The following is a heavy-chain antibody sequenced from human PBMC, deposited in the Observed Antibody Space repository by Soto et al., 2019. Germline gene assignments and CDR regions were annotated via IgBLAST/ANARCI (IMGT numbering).Heavy chain of an antibody. Sequence: QVQLVESGGGVVQPGRSLRLSCVASGFTFSSYGMHWVRQAPGKGLEWVAVIWFDGSNKFYADSVKGRFIISRDNSKNTVSLQMNSLRDEDSAAYYCATTGPYWGQGTLVTVSS. CDR3: ATTGPY. CDR1: GFTFSSYG. V-gene: IGHV3-33*01. J-gene: IGHJ4*02. CDR2: IWFDGSNK.